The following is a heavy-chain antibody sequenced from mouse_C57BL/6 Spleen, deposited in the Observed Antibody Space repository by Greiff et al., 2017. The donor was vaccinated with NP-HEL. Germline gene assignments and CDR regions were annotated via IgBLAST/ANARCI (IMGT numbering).Heavy chain of an antibody. CDR1: GYTFTDYY. J-gene: IGHJ2*01. CDR2: INPNNGGT. Sequence: EVQLQQSGPELVKPGASVKISCKASGYTFTDYYMNWVKQSHGKSLEWIGDINPNNGGTSYNQKFKGKATLTVDKSSSTAYMELRSLTSEDSAVYYCARPLDSSGYVDYWGQGTTLTVSS. V-gene: IGHV1-26*01. CDR3: ARPLDSSGYVDY. D-gene: IGHD3-2*02.